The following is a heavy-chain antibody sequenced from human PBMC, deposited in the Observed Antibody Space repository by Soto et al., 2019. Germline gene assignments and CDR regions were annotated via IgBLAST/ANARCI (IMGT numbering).Heavy chain of an antibody. J-gene: IGHJ4*02. V-gene: IGHV1-18*01. D-gene: IGHD3-10*01. Sequence: QVQLVQSGAEVKKPGASVKVSCKASGYTFTIYVISWVRQAPGQGLEWMGWISTYNGNTHYAQKLQGRVTMTTDTSTSTAYMELRSLRSADTAVYYCAREYGSVSRVDLWGQGTLVTVSS. CDR2: ISTYNGNT. CDR1: GYTFTIYV. CDR3: AREYGSVSRVDL.